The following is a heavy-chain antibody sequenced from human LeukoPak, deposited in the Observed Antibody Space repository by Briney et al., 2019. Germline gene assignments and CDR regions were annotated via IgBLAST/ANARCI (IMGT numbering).Heavy chain of an antibody. CDR2: IYYSGTT. J-gene: IGHJ4*02. V-gene: IGHV4-59*02. CDR3: AREGGYCNSGYCYISLDY. CDR1: GGSVTSYY. D-gene: IGHD2-2*02. Sequence: SETLSLTCTFSGGSVTSYYCSWVRQSPGKGLEYIGYIYYSGTTNYNPSLRSRVSMSVDTSKNQFSLKLSSVIAADTAVYYCAREGGYCNSGYCYISLDYWGQGALLTVSS.